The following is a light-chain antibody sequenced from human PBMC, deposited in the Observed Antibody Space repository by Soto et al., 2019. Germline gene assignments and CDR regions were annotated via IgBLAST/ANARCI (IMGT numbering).Light chain of an antibody. CDR3: QQRSSPPEYT. CDR2: GAS. CDR1: QSVSSSQ. V-gene: IGKV3-20*01. Sequence: IVLTQSPCILSMTPGERATLSCRASQSVSSSQLAWYQQKPGQAPRLLIYGASTTATGIPDRFSGGGSGTDFTLTISRLVFEDFAVYDWQQRSSPPEYTVRQGTK. J-gene: IGKJ2*01.